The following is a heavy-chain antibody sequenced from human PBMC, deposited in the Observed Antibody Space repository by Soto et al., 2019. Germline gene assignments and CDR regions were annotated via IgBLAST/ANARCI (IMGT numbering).Heavy chain of an antibody. CDR3: ARGSVVRNGIAAAGYLFEY. V-gene: IGHV4-4*07. CDR1: GTSISYYY. CDR2: ISTSGST. J-gene: IGHJ4*02. Sequence: QVKLQESGPGLVKPSETLSLTCSVSGTSISYYYWTWIRKPAGKGLEWSGRISTSGSTSYNPSLQGRVTMSLDTSKNPFSLNLSSVTAADTAVYYCARGSVVRNGIAAAGYLFEYWGQGTLVTVSS. D-gene: IGHD6-13*01.